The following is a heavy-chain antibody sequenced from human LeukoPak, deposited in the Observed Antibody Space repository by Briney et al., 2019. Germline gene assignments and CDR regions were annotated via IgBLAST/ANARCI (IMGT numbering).Heavy chain of an antibody. V-gene: IGHV4-31*03. CDR2: IYYSGST. J-gene: IGHJ4*02. D-gene: IGHD3-16*02. CDR1: GGSISSGGYY. Sequence: SETLSLTCTVSGGSISSGGYYWSWIRQHPGKGLEWIGYIYYSGSTYYNPSLKSRVTISVDTSKNQFSLKLSSVTAADTAVYYCASLVQLSSRGRGGNWGQGTLVTVSS. CDR3: ASLVQLSSRGRGGN.